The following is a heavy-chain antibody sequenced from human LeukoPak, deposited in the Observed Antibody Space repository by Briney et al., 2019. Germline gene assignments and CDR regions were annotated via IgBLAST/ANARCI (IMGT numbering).Heavy chain of an antibody. J-gene: IGHJ6*03. D-gene: IGHD6-19*01. Sequence: GESLKISCKGSGYSFTSYWIGWGRQMPGKGLEGMGIIYPGDSDTRYSPSFQGQVTISADKSISTAYLQWSSLKASDTAMYYCARHRVTYSSGWYGGDYYYSMDVWGKGTTVTVSS. CDR2: IYPGDSDT. CDR3: ARHRVTYSSGWYGGDYYYSMDV. V-gene: IGHV5-51*01. CDR1: GYSFTSYW.